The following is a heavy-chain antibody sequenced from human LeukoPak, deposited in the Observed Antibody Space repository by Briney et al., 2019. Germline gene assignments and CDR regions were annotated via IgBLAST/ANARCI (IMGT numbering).Heavy chain of an antibody. J-gene: IGHJ4*02. CDR3: ARRVNYNGHYVDY. CDR1: GFSFNNYW. D-gene: IGHD1-7*01. Sequence: GESLKISCKVSGFSFNNYWIAWVRQMPGKGLEWMGIIHPGDSDTRYRPSIQGQVTISADNSLTTAYLQWSSLKASDTATYFCARRVNYNGHYVDYWAQGTLVTVS. V-gene: IGHV5-51*01. CDR2: IHPGDSDT.